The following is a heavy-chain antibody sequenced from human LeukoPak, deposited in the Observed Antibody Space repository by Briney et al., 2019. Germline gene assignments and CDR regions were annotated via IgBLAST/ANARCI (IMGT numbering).Heavy chain of an antibody. J-gene: IGHJ5*02. V-gene: IGHV4-59*08. D-gene: IGHD6-13*01. CDR1: GGSISSYY. CDR2: VYYSGST. CDR3: VRGSWHNWFDP. Sequence: PSETLSLTCTVSGGSISSYYWSWIRQPPGKGLEWIGYVYYSGSTNYNPSLKSRVTISVDTSKNQFSLKLSSVTAADTAVYYCVRGSWHNWFDPWGQGILVTVSS.